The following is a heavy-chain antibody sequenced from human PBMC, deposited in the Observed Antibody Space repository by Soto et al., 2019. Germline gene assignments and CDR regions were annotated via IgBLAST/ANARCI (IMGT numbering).Heavy chain of an antibody. D-gene: IGHD4-17*01. CDR3: ARNDYGDYDDALDI. CDR1: GYTFTSYG. J-gene: IGHJ3*02. V-gene: IGHV1-18*01. Sequence: ASVKVSCTASGYTFTSYGISWVRQAPGQGLEWMGWINPYNGNTNSAQKLQGRVTMTTDTSTSTAYMELRSLRSDDTAVYYCARNDYGDYDDALDIWGQGTMVTVSS. CDR2: INPYNGNT.